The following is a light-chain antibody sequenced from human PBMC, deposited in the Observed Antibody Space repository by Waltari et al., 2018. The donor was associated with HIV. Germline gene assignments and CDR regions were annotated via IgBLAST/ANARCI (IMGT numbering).Light chain of an antibody. V-gene: IGLV3-21*04. J-gene: IGLJ3*02. Sequence: SYVLTQPPSVSVAPGAAATISCGAWNIGGKSGHLYKQQPGQAPVLVTRYNSDRPSGIPDRISGSNSGHTATLTITSVEAGDEATYYCQVWDSSNEHVVFGGGTELTVL. CDR3: QVWDSSNEHVV. CDR1: NIGGKS. CDR2: YNS.